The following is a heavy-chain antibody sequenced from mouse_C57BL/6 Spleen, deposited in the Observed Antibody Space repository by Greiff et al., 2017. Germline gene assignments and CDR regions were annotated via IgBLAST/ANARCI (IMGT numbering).Heavy chain of an antibody. V-gene: IGHV1-55*01. Sequence: QVQLQQPGAELVKPGASVKMSCKASGYTFTSYWITWVKQRPGQGLEWIGDIYPGSGSTNYNEKFKSKATLTVDTSSSTAYMQLSILTSEDSAVYYCARRIPYGNYDAMDYWGQGTSVTVSS. CDR1: GYTFTSYW. J-gene: IGHJ4*01. CDR2: IYPGSGST. CDR3: ARRIPYGNYDAMDY. D-gene: IGHD2-10*02.